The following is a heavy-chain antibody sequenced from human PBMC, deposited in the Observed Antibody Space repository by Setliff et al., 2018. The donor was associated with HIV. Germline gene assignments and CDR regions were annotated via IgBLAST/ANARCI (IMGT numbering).Heavy chain of an antibody. CDR3: AREFPGGTKGFDY. D-gene: IGHD1-26*01. J-gene: IGHJ4*02. CDR2: INAGNGDT. V-gene: IGHV1-3*01. CDR1: GYTFTNYA. Sequence: GASVKVSCKASGYTFTNYAMHWVRQAPGQRLEWMGWINAGNGDTKYSQKFQGRVTFTWDTSASTAYMELSSLRSEDTAVYYCAREFPGGTKGFDYWGQGTLVTVSS.